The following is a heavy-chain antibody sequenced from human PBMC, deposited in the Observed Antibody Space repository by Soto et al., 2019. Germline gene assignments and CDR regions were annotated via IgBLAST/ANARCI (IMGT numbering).Heavy chain of an antibody. J-gene: IGHJ3*02. CDR3: ARDWERPPTLYNPYSGSSHDAFDI. Sequence: EVQLVESGGGLVQPGGSLRLSCAASGFTFSSYEMNWVRQAPGKGLEWVSYISSSGSTIYYADSVKGRFTISRDNAKNSLYLQMNSLRAEDTAVYYCARDWERPPTLYNPYSGSSHDAFDIWGQGTMVTVSS. V-gene: IGHV3-48*03. CDR1: GFTFSSYE. CDR2: ISSSGSTI. D-gene: IGHD1-26*01.